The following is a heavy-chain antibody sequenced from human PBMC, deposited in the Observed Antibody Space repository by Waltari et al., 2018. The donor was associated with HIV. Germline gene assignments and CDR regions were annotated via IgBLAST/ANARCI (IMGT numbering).Heavy chain of an antibody. V-gene: IGHV3-48*02. CDR3: VRVGTSFDY. Sequence: EVQLVESGGGLVQPGGSLRLSCVASGFTFRYHAMNWVRQAPGKGVEWVSDISSNSSTIYHVDSVKGRFTISRDNAKNSLYLQMNSLRDEDTAVYYCVRVGTSFDYWGQGTPVTVSS. J-gene: IGHJ4*02. CDR2: ISSNSSTI. CDR1: GFTFRYHA. D-gene: IGHD2-8*01.